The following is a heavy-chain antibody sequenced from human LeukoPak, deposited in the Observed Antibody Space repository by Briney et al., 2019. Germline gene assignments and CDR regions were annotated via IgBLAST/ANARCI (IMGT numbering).Heavy chain of an antibody. D-gene: IGHD5/OR15-5a*01. CDR2: ITESGGTT. J-gene: IGHJ4*02. Sequence: PGGSLSLLCAPSGYKFNIYGMVCARHAPGGGLEWVSWITESGGTTYYAHSVKGRFTISRDNSKTTLYLQMNSLRAENTAIYDCAKVLLPPVSKTYLDCWGQGTLVTVSP. V-gene: IGHV3-23*01. CDR1: GYKFNIYG. CDR3: AKVLLPPVSKTYLDC.